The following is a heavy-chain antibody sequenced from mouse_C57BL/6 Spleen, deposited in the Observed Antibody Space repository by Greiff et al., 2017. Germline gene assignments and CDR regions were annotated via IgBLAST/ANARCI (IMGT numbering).Heavy chain of an antibody. Sequence: EVQLQESGPGLVKPSQSLSLTCSVTGYSITSGYDWNWIRQFPGNKLEWMGYISYDGSNNYNPSLKNRISITRDTSKNQFFLKLNSVTTEDTATYYCARARGTEGFAYWGQGTLVTVSA. V-gene: IGHV3-6*01. CDR2: ISYDGSN. CDR3: ARARGTEGFAY. D-gene: IGHD3-3*01. CDR1: GYSITSGYD. J-gene: IGHJ3*01.